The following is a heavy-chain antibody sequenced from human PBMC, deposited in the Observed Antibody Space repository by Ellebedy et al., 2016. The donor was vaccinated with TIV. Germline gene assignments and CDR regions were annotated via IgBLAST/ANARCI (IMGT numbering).Heavy chain of an antibody. CDR3: ARDDGGDRSFDY. J-gene: IGHJ4*02. CDR2: INEDGIKK. Sequence: GESLKISCAASGFTFTTYWMSWVRQAPGKGPELVANINEDGIKKNYVDSVKGRFTISRDNAKNSLYLQMNSLRAEDTAVYYCARDDGGDRSFDYWGQGTLVTVSS. CDR1: GFTFTTYW. D-gene: IGHD2-21*02. V-gene: IGHV3-7*01.